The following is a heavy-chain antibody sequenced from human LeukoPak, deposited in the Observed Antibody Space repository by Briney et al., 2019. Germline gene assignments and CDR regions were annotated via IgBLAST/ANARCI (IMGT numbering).Heavy chain of an antibody. Sequence: SETLSLTCAVYGGSFSGYYWSWIRQPPGKGLEWIGSIYYSGSTYYNPSLKSRVTISVDTSKNQFSLKLSSVTAADTAVYYCARGSDFDWLVGYYYYYGMDVWGQGTTVTVSS. V-gene: IGHV4-34*01. CDR2: IYYSGST. CDR1: GGSFSGYY. D-gene: IGHD3-9*01. CDR3: ARGSDFDWLVGYYYYYGMDV. J-gene: IGHJ6*02.